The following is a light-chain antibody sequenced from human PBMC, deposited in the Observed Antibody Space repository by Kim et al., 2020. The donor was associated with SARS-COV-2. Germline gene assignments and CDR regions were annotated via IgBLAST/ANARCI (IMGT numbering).Light chain of an antibody. CDR2: EVS. CDR1: SSEVGSYNL. V-gene: IGLV2-23*02. Sequence: SITISCAGTSSEVGSYNLVSWYQQHPGKAPKLMIYEVSKRPSGVSNRFSGSKSGNTASLTISGLQAEDEADYYCCSYAGSSTFVYVFGTGTKVTVL. CDR3: CSYAGSSTFVYV. J-gene: IGLJ1*01.